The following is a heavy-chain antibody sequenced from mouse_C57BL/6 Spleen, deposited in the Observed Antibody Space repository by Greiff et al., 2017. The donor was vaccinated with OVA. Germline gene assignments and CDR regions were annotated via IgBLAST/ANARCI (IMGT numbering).Heavy chain of an antibody. CDR1: GYTFTDYY. V-gene: IGHV1-76*01. Sequence: QVQLKQSGAELVRPGASVKLSCKASGYTFTDYYINWVKQRPGQGLEWIARIYPGSGNTYYNEKFKGKATLTAEKSSSTAYMQLSSLTSEDSAVYFCARTYGSSYYFDYWGQGTTLTVSS. CDR2: IYPGSGNT. D-gene: IGHD1-1*01. J-gene: IGHJ2*01. CDR3: ARTYGSSYYFDY.